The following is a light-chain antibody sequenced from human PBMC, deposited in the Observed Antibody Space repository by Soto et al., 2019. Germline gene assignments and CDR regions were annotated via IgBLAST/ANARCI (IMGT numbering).Light chain of an antibody. V-gene: IGKV3-20*01. CDR2: GAF. Sequence: EIVLTQSPGTLSLSPGEGATLSCRASQSVTNNCFAWFQQKPGQAPRLLIYGAFSRATGIPERFSGSGSGTDFTLTISRLAPEDFAMYYCQKYGSSPGTFGQGTKVEVK. J-gene: IGKJ1*01. CDR1: QSVTNNC. CDR3: QKYGSSPGT.